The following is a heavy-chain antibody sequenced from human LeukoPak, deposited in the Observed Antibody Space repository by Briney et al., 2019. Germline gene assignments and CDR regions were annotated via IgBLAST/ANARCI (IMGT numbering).Heavy chain of an antibody. D-gene: IGHD4/OR15-4a*01. Sequence: GGSLRLSCAASGFTFSSYAMSWVRQAPGKGLEWVSAISGSGGSTYYADSVKGRFTISRDNAKNSLYLQMNSLRAEDTAVYYCARGGAGQFDYWGQGTLVTVSS. V-gene: IGHV3-23*01. J-gene: IGHJ4*02. CDR3: ARGGAGQFDY. CDR1: GFTFSSYA. CDR2: ISGSGGST.